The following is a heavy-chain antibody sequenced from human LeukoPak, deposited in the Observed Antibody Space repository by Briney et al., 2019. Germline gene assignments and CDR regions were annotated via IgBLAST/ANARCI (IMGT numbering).Heavy chain of an antibody. J-gene: IGHJ4*02. CDR1: GFTLTDYN. CDR2: IRFDGTTE. Sequence: PGGSLRLSCGASGFTLTDYNMHWVRQAPGKGLEYVAFIRFDGTTEYYTDSVKGRFTMSRDKSKNTLYLQMNSLRGEGTAVYYCARGAAVALELWGQGTLVTVSS. V-gene: IGHV3-30*02. CDR3: ARGAAVALEL. D-gene: IGHD6-19*01.